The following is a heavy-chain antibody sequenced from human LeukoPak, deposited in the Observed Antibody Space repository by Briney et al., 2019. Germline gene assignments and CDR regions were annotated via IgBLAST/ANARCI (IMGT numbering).Heavy chain of an antibody. CDR3: ASSYDSSDVDAFDI. CDR1: GGSFSGYY. J-gene: IGHJ3*02. V-gene: IGHV4-31*11. Sequence: SETLSLTCAVYGGSFSGYYWSWIRQHPGKGLEWIGYIYYSGSTYYNPSLKSRVTISVDTSKNQFSLKLSSVTAADTAVYYCASSYDSSDVDAFDIWGQGTMVTVSS. CDR2: IYYSGST. D-gene: IGHD3-22*01.